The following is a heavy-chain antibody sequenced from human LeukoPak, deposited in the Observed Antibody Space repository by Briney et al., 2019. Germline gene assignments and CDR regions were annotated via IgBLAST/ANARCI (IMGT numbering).Heavy chain of an antibody. J-gene: IGHJ6*03. D-gene: IGHD3-3*01. V-gene: IGHV4-39*07. Sequence: SETLSLTCTVSGGSISSSSYYWGWIRQPPGKGLEWIGSIYYSGSTYYNPSLKSRVTISVDTSKNQFSLKLSSVTAADTAVYYCARDSGPAYYDFWSENYYYMDVWGKGTTVTVSS. CDR3: ARDSGPAYYDFWSENYYYMDV. CDR2: IYYSGST. CDR1: GGSISSSSYY.